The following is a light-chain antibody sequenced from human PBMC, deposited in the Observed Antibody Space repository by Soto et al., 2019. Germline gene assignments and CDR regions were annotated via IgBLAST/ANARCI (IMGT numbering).Light chain of an antibody. CDR2: DAS. CDR1: QSVSSY. J-gene: IGKJ3*01. CDR3: QQRRNWPRFT. Sequence: EIVLTQSPATLSLSPGERATLSCRASQSVSSYLAWYQQKPGQAPRLLIYDASNRATVIPARFSGSGSGTDFTLTISSLEPEDFAVYYCQQRRNWPRFTFGPGTKVDIK. V-gene: IGKV3-11*01.